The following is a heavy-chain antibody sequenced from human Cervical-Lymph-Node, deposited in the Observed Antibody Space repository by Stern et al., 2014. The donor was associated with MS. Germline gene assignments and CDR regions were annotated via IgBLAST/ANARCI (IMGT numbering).Heavy chain of an antibody. V-gene: IGHV4-59*01. J-gene: IGHJ6*02. CDR1: GGSINSDY. Sequence: VQLVESGPGLVKPSETLSLTCTVSGGSINSDYWSWIRQPPGKGLEWIGYVYYTGTTNYNPSLKSRVTISLDTSKNQFSLKLTSVTAADTAVYYCARVGKLSPLTISSYFYNYAMDVWGQGTTVTVSS. D-gene: IGHD5-24*01. CDR2: VYYTGTT. CDR3: ARVGKLSPLTISSYFYNYAMDV.